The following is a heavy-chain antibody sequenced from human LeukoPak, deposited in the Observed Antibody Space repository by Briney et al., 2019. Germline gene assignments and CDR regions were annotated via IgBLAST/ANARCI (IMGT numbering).Heavy chain of an antibody. CDR3: ARETLGCGGDCFDY. Sequence: PGGSLRLSCTASGLSLSAYEVNWVRQAPGKGLEWISYINTGVGTAFYADSVKGRFTISRDDAKNAVYLEMNSLRAEDTAIYYCARETLGCGGDCFDYWGQGALVTVSS. V-gene: IGHV3-48*03. J-gene: IGHJ4*02. D-gene: IGHD2-21*01. CDR1: GLSLSAYE. CDR2: INTGVGTA.